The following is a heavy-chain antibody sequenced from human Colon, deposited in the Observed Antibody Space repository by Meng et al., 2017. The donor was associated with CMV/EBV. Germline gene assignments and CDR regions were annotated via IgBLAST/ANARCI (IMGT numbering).Heavy chain of an antibody. V-gene: IGHV1-18*01. CDR1: GYTSSNYG. J-gene: IGHJ4*02. CDR2: INADNGNT. CDR3: ARVIHSFGVVIAPFGY. D-gene: IGHD3-3*01. Sequence: ASVKVSCKVSGYTSSNYGMSWVRQAPGQGLEWMGWINADNGNTNYAQKVQDRVTMTTDTSTSTAYMELRSLTSDDTAVYYCARVIHSFGVVIAPFGYWGQGTLVTVSS.